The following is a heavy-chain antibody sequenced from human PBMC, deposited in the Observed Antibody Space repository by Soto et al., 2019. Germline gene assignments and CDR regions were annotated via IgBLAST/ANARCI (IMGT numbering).Heavy chain of an antibody. CDR2: MNAGNGNT. J-gene: IGHJ3*02. D-gene: IGHD2-2*01. Sequence: GASVMVTSEASGYTFTVSAMQWGRQAPARRTEWMGWMNAGNGNTEYSPKFHGRVTMTRDRYARAAYMELSGLTSEVTAVYYCARDSTLCRGATGCQAFDSW. CDR3: ARDSTLCRGATGCQAFDS. CDR1: GYTFTVSA. V-gene: IGHV1-3*01.